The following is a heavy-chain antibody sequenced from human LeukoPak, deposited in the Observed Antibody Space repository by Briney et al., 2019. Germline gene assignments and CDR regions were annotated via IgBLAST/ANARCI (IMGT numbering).Heavy chain of an antibody. Sequence: GGSLRLSCAASGFTFSSYSMNWVRQAPGKGLEWVSSISSSSSYIYYADSVKGRFTISRDNAKNSLYLQMDSLRAEDTAVYYCARVSVAGPHDYWGQGTLVTVSS. J-gene: IGHJ4*02. V-gene: IGHV3-21*01. CDR1: GFTFSSYS. CDR3: ARVSVAGPHDY. CDR2: ISSSSSYI. D-gene: IGHD6-19*01.